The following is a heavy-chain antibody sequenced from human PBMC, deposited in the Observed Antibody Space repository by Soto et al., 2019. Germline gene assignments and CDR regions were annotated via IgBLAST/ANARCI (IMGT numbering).Heavy chain of an antibody. CDR1: GFTFSSET. V-gene: IGHV3-64*07. Sequence: EVQLMESGGGLVQPGGSLRLSCAASGFTFSSETMFWVRQAPGKGLEHITAISKNGDSTFYADSVKGRFTISRDNSKNTLYLQMGSLRAEDIAVYYCATKAGFAYWGQGTLVTVSS. J-gene: IGHJ4*02. CDR2: ISKNGDST. CDR3: ATKAGFAY.